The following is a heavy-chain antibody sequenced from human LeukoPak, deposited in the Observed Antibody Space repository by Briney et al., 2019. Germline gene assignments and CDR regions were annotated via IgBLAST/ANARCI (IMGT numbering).Heavy chain of an antibody. D-gene: IGHD3-22*01. Sequence: GGSLRLSCAASGFTFDDYAMHWVRQAPGKGLEWVSGISWNSGSIGYADSVKGRFTISRDNAKNSLYLQMNSLRAEDTALYYCAKASYYYDSSGYPYGMDVWRQGTTVTVSS. CDR1: GFTFDDYA. V-gene: IGHV3-9*01. CDR3: AKASYYYDSSGYPYGMDV. J-gene: IGHJ6*02. CDR2: ISWNSGSI.